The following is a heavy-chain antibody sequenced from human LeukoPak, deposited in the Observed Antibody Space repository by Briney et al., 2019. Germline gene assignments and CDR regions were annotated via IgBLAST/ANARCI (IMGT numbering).Heavy chain of an antibody. D-gene: IGHD4-17*01. CDR3: AKGPDYGPIYYYGMDV. CDR2: IYENGGTT. J-gene: IGHJ6*02. V-gene: IGHV3-23*01. Sequence: PGGSLRLSCVGSGFTFRSHAMSWVRQAPEKGLEFVSGIYENGGTTYYADSVKGRFSISRDNSKNTLYLQMDSLRAEDTAVYYCAKGPDYGPIYYYGMDVWGQGTTVTVSS. CDR1: GFTFRSHA.